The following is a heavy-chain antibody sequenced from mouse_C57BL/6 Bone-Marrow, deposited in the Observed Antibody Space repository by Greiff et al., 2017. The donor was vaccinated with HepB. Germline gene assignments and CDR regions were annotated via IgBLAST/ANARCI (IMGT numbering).Heavy chain of an antibody. CDR2: ISSGSSTI. J-gene: IGHJ1*03. CDR3: ARRDGNYDWYFDV. CDR1: GFTFSDYG. V-gene: IGHV5-17*01. D-gene: IGHD2-1*01. Sequence: EVQLVESGGGLVKPGGSLKLSCAASGFTFSDYGMHWVRQAPEKGLEWVAYISSGSSTIYYADTVKGRFTISRDNAKNTLFLQMTSLRSEDTAMYYCARRDGNYDWYFDVWGTGTTVTVSS.